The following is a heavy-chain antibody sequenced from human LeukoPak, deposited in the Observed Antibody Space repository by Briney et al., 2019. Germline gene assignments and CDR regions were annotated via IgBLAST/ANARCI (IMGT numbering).Heavy chain of an antibody. Sequence: SVKVSCKASGGTFSSYAISWVRQAPGQGLEWMGGIIPIFGTANYAQKFQGRVTITADESTSTAYMELSSLGSEDTAVYYCARDGERYCSSTSCYRYPSFDYWGQGTLVTVSS. V-gene: IGHV1-69*13. CDR2: IIPIFGTA. CDR1: GGTFSSYA. CDR3: ARDGERYCSSTSCYRYPSFDY. D-gene: IGHD2-2*01. J-gene: IGHJ4*02.